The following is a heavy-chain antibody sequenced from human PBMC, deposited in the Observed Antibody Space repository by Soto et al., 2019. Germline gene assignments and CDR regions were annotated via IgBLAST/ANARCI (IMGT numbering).Heavy chain of an antibody. CDR2: ISSSGSTI. CDR3: ARAKYTSSWYEAYDI. V-gene: IGHV3-48*03. Sequence: GGSLRLSCAASGFTFSNYEMKWVRQAPGKGLEWVSYISSSGSTIKYADSVQGRFTISRDNARNSLYLQMNSLRVEDTAVYYCARAKYTSSWYEAYDIWGLGTMVTVSS. D-gene: IGHD6-13*01. CDR1: GFTFSNYE. J-gene: IGHJ3*02.